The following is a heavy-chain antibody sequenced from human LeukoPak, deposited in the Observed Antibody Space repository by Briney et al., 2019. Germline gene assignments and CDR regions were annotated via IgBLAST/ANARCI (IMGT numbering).Heavy chain of an antibody. D-gene: IGHD6-6*01. J-gene: IGHJ5*02. Sequence: SVKVSCKASGGTFSSYAISWVRQAPGQGLEWMGGIIPIFGTANYAQKFQGRVTITTDESTSTAYMELSSLRYEDTAVYYCARGLAARPRWFDPWSQGTLVTVSS. CDR3: ARGLAARPRWFDP. CDR1: GGTFSSYA. V-gene: IGHV1-69*05. CDR2: IIPIFGTA.